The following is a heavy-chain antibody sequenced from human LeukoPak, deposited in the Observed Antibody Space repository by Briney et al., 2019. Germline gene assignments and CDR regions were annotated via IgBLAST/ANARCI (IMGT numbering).Heavy chain of an antibody. J-gene: IGHJ5*02. CDR2: ISYDGSNK. CDR3: ARDLNNGSYHWFDP. D-gene: IGHD1-26*01. Sequence: GGSLRLSCAASGFTFSSYGMHWVRQAPGKGLEWVAVISYDGSNKYYADSVKGRFTISRDNSKNTLYRQMSSLRAEDTAIYYCARDLNNGSYHWFDPWGQGTLVTVSS. CDR1: GFTFSSYG. V-gene: IGHV3-30*03.